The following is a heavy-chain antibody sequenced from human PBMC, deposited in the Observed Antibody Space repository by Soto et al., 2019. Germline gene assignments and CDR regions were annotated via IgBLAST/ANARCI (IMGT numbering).Heavy chain of an antibody. Sequence: PGGSLRLSCAASGFTFSSYWMHWVRQAPGKGLVWVSRINSDGSSTSYADSVKGRFTISRDNSKNTLYLQMNSLRGQDTAVYYCAKDPRRDSPSYFDYWGPGTLVTVSS. D-gene: IGHD2-21*01. CDR3: AKDPRRDSPSYFDY. CDR1: GFTFSSYW. CDR2: INSDGSST. J-gene: IGHJ4*02. V-gene: IGHV3-74*01.